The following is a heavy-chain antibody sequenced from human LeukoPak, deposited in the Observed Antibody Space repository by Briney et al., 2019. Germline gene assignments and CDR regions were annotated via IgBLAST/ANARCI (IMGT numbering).Heavy chain of an antibody. CDR1: GFTFSSYA. D-gene: IGHD5-18*01. CDR2: ITASGGNK. V-gene: IGHV3-23*01. J-gene: IGHJ4*02. Sequence: AGGSLRLSCAASGFTFSSYAMGWVRQAPGKGLEWDSAITASGGNKYYADSVKGRFTISRDNSKNTLYLQVNSLRAEDTAVYYCAKGNGYSYGRYYFDYWGQGTLVTVSS. CDR3: AKGNGYSYGRYYFDY.